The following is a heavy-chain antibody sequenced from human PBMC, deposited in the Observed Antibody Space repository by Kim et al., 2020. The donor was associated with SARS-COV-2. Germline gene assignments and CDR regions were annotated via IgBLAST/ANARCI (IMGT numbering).Heavy chain of an antibody. Sequence: ASVKVSCKASGYTFTSYDINWVRQATGQGLEWMGWMNPNSGNTGYAQKFQGRVTMTRNTSISTAYMELSSLRSEDTAVYYCARGGVYTMSDAFDIWGQGTMVTVSS. CDR2: MNPNSGNT. D-gene: IGHD3-22*01. CDR1: GYTFTSYD. J-gene: IGHJ3*02. CDR3: ARGGVYTMSDAFDI. V-gene: IGHV1-8*01.